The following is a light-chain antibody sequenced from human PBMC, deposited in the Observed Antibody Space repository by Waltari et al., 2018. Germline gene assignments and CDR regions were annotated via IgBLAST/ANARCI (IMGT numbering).Light chain of an antibody. CDR2: NTN. Sequence: QTVVTQEPSFSVAPGGTVTFTCGLSAGSASTTPYSTWYQQTPGQAPRTLMYNTNTRASGVPDRFSGSILGNKAALTITGAQAEDESDYYCLLYISSGISIFGGGTKLTVL. V-gene: IGLV8-61*01. CDR1: AGSASTTPY. J-gene: IGLJ2*01. CDR3: LLYISSGISI.